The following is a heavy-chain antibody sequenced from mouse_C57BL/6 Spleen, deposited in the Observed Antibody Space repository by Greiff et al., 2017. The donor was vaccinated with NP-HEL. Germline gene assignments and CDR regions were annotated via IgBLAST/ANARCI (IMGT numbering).Heavy chain of an antibody. CDR3: ARWLLRGFDY. D-gene: IGHD2-3*01. CDR2: IYPGSGNT. Sequence: VQLQQSGAELVRPGASVKLSCKASGYTFTDYYINWVKQRPGQGLEWIARIYPGSGNTYYNEKFKGKATLTAEKSSSTAYMQLSSLTSEDSAVYFCARWLLRGFDYWGQGTTLTVSS. V-gene: IGHV1-76*01. J-gene: IGHJ2*01. CDR1: GYTFTDYY.